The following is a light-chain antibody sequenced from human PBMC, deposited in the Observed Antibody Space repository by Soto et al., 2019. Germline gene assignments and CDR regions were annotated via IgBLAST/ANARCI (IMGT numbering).Light chain of an antibody. Sequence: QSALTQPASVSGSPGQSNTISCTGTSSDVGGYNYVSWYQQHPGKAPELMIYEVSNRPSGASNRFSGSKSGNTASLTISGLQAEDEADYYCTSYTTSSTHWVFGGGTKLTVL. CDR2: EVS. V-gene: IGLV2-14*01. J-gene: IGLJ3*02. CDR1: SSDVGGYNY. CDR3: TSYTTSSTHWV.